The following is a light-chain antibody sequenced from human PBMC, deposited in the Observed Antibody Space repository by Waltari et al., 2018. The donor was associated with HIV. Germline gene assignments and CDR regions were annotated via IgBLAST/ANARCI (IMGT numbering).Light chain of an antibody. J-gene: IGKJ1*01. CDR3: QQYNDWPWT. Sequence: LVMTQSPGTLSPSPGERATLSCRASQGVSITVAWLQQKAGQAPRLLIYGASIRATDIPARFSGTGSGTDFTLTISGLHSEDSAIYYCQQYNDWPWTFGPGTQVEIQ. CDR2: GAS. V-gene: IGKV3-15*01. CDR1: QGVSIT.